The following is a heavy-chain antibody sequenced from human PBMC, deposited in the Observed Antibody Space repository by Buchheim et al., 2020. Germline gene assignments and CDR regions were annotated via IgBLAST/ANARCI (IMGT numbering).Heavy chain of an antibody. Sequence: EVQLVESGGGLVQPGGSLRLSCAASGFTFSSYSMNWVRQAPGKGLEWVSYISSSSTIYYADSVKGRFTISTDNAKNSLYLQMNSLRAEDTAVYYCARDGVFLEWGLYYYYYGMDVWGQGTT. V-gene: IGHV3-48*04. CDR2: ISSSSTI. D-gene: IGHD3-3*01. CDR3: ARDGVFLEWGLYYYYYGMDV. J-gene: IGHJ6*02. CDR1: GFTFSSYS.